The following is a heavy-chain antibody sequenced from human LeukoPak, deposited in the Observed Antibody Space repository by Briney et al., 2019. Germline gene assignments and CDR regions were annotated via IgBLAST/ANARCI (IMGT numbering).Heavy chain of an antibody. Sequence: ASVKVSCKASGFTFTSSAMQWVRQARGQRLEWIGWIVVGSGNTNYARKFQERVTITRDMSTSTAYMELSSLRSEDTAVYYCAAVGYCSSTSCYTYYWGQGTLVTVSS. D-gene: IGHD2-2*02. V-gene: IGHV1-58*02. CDR2: IVVGSGNT. CDR3: AAVGYCSSTSCYTYY. J-gene: IGHJ4*02. CDR1: GFTFTSSA.